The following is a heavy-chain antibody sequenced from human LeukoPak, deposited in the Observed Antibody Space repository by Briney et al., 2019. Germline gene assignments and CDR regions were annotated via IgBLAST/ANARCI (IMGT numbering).Heavy chain of an antibody. V-gene: IGHV3-53*05. D-gene: IGHD6-6*01. CDR3: ARDLEYSSSSADY. J-gene: IGHJ4*02. CDR1: EFSVSSNY. Sequence: GGSLRLSCAASEFSVSSNYMTWVRQAPGKGLEWVSVIHSDGTTYYADSVRGRFTISRDNSKNTLYLQMNSLRAEDTAVYYCARDLEYSSSSADYWGQGTLVTVSS. CDR2: IHSDGTT.